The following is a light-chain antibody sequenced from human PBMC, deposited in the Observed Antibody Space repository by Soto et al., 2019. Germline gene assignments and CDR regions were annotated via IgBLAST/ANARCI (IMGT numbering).Light chain of an antibody. CDR2: RTS. Sequence: EVVLTQSPGTLSLSPGERATLSCRASQRVISGDLAWYQQKPGQAPRLLLYRTSSRVTGVPDRFSGSGSGTDFTLTIIRLEPEDFAVYYCHQHLNFPRTFGQGTKVEI. CDR3: HQHLNFPRT. CDR1: QRVISGD. J-gene: IGKJ1*01. V-gene: IGKV3-20*01.